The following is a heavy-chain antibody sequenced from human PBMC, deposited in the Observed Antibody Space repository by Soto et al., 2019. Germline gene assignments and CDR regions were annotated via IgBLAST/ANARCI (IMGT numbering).Heavy chain of an antibody. V-gene: IGHV1-69*08. CDR1: GGTFSSYT. CDR3: ARERDSNFDY. J-gene: IGHJ4*02. Sequence: QVQLVQSGAEVKKPGSSVKVSCKASGGTFSSYTISWVRQAPGQGLEWMGSIIPILGIENYAQKFQGRVTITADKSTSTAYMELSSLRSYDTAVYYCARERDSNFDYWGQGTLVTVSS. CDR2: IIPILGIE.